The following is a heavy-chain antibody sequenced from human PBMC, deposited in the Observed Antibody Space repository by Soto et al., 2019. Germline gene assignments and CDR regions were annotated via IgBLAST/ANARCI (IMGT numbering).Heavy chain of an antibody. D-gene: IGHD6-6*01. CDR1: GGSVSSGSYS. CDR2: IYYSGST. J-gene: IGHJ4*02. Sequence: SETRSLTCTVSGGSVSSGSYSWSWIRQPPGKGLEWIGYIYYSGSTNYNPSLKSRVTISVDTSKNQFSLKLSSVTAADTAVYYCASYHSRIAARPFDYWGQGTLVTVSS. CDR3: ASYHSRIAARPFDY. V-gene: IGHV4-61*01.